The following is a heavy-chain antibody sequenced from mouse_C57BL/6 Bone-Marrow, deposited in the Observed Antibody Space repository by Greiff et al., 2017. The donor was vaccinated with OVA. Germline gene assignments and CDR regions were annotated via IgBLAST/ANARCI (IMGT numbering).Heavy chain of an antibody. J-gene: IGHJ3*01. CDR3: ARHGDSSWFAY. CDR2: ISGGGGNT. V-gene: IGHV5-9*01. Sequence: DVKLVESGGGLVKPGGSLKLSCAASGFTFSSYTMSWVRQTPEKRLEWVATISGGGGNTYYPDRVKGRFTISRDNANNTLYLQMSSLRSEDTALYYCARHGDSSWFAYWGQGTLVTVSA. CDR1: GFTFSSYT.